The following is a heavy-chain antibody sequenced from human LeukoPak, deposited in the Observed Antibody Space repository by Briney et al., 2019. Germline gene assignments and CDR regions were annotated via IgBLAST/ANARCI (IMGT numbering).Heavy chain of an antibody. CDR3: ARGIGLFDY. Sequence: SETLSLTCTVSGGSISSYYWSWIRQPPGKGLEWIGYIYYSGSTNYNPSLKSRVTISVDTSKNQFSLKLSSVTAADTAVYYCARGIGLFDYWGQGTLVTVSS. CDR2: IYYSGST. J-gene: IGHJ4*02. CDR1: GGSISSYY. V-gene: IGHV4-59*01. D-gene: IGHD2-21*01.